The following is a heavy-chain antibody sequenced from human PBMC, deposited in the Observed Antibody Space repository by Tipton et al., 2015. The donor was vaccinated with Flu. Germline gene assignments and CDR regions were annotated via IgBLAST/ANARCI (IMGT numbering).Heavy chain of an antibody. CDR2: INHSGST. D-gene: IGHD7-27*01. CDR1: GGSFSGYY. Sequence: GLVKPSETLSLTCAVYGGSFSGYYWSWIRQPPGKGLEWIGEINHSGSTNYNPSLKSRVTISADTSKKQFSLKLNAVTAADTAVYFCATKFANWGVWEPRDYWGQGTLVTVS. CDR3: ATKFANWGVWEPRDY. V-gene: IGHV4-34*01. J-gene: IGHJ4*02.